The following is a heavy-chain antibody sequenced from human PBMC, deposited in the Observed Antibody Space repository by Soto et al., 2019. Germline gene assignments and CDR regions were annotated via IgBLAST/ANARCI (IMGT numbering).Heavy chain of an antibody. V-gene: IGHV4-34*01. D-gene: IGHD6-13*01. CDR2: NKHSGST. Sequence: QVQLQQWGAGLLKPSETLSLTCAVYGGSFSGYYWSWIRQPPGKGLEWIGENKHSGSTNYNPSLKRRVTISVYTSKNQFSLKLSSVTAADTAVYYCARVRSIAAAGKGLPRWFDPWGQGTLVTVSS. CDR1: GGSFSGYY. CDR3: ARVRSIAAAGKGLPRWFDP. J-gene: IGHJ5*02.